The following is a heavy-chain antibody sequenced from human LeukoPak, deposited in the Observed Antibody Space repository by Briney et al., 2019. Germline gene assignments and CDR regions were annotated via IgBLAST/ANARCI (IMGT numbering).Heavy chain of an antibody. V-gene: IGHV3-53*01. Sequence: GGSLRLSCAASGFTVSSNFMNWVRQAPGKGLEWVSVIYSGGSTYYADSVKGRFTISRDNSKNTLYLQMNSLRAEDTAVYYCASSGWTRRQFDYWGRGTLVTVSS. J-gene: IGHJ4*02. CDR3: ASSGWTRRQFDY. CDR1: GFTVSSNF. D-gene: IGHD6-19*01. CDR2: IYSGGST.